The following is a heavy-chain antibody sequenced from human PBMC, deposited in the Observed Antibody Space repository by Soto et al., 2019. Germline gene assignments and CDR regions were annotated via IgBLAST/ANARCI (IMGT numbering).Heavy chain of an antibody. V-gene: IGHV3-7*01. J-gene: IGHJ6*03. CDR3: AREGQWLVLDYYYYYFLDV. CDR1: GFTVGSYW. CDR2: IKEDGSET. Sequence: EVQLVESGGGLVQPGGSLRLSCVASGFTVGSYWMTWVRQAPGKALEWVANIKEDGSETYYVDSVKGRFTISRDNAKNFLFLQMNSLRAEDTAVYYCAREGQWLVLDYYYYYFLDVWGKGAKVTVSS. D-gene: IGHD6-19*01.